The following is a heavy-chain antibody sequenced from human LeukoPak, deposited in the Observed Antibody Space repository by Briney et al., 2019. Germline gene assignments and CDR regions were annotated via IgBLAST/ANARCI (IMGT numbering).Heavy chain of an antibody. CDR1: GYTFTSYY. CDR3: ARDWTSGIAPGWWFDP. D-gene: IGHD6-13*01. V-gene: IGHV1-46*01. CDR2: INPRGGST. Sequence: ASVKVSCKASGYTFTSYYIHWVRQTPGQGLQRMGIINPRGGSTSYAQKFQGRVTMTRDTSTSTVYMELSSLRSEDTAVFYCARDWTSGIAPGWWFDPWGQGTLVTVSS. J-gene: IGHJ5*02.